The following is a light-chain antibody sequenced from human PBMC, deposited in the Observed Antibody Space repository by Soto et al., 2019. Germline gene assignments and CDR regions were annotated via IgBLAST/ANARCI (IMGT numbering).Light chain of an antibody. V-gene: IGKV3-15*01. J-gene: IGKJ1*01. Sequence: EIVMTQSPATLSVSPGETATLSCRASHIVSSNLAWYQQKPGQAPRLLIFGASTRATGIPARFSGSGSGTEFTLTISSLQSEDFAVYYCQQYNNWPRTFGQRTKVEIK. CDR3: QQYNNWPRT. CDR1: HIVSSN. CDR2: GAS.